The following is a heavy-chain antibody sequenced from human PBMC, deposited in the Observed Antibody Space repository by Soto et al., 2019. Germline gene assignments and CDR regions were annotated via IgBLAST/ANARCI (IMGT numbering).Heavy chain of an antibody. Sequence: DVCMRLSLARCGFNLNDHYIGPLLQATEKGLERVGSSRRNPRGYSAEFAASVKGRFTNSRDESKNSAYVEMSSLKTEDTAVYYCVRATYFSDSSGYTRSLDYWGQGTLVTSPQ. CDR3: VRATYFSDSSGYTRSLDY. J-gene: IGHJ4*02. CDR1: GFNLNDHY. V-gene: IGHV3-72*01. D-gene: IGHD3-22*01. CDR2: SRRNPRGYSA.